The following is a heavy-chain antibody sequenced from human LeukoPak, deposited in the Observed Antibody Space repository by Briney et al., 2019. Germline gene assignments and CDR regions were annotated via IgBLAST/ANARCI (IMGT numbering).Heavy chain of an antibody. CDR3: TREGGVGP. CDR2: ISGASSDNYI. CDR1: GFSFGVYS. D-gene: IGHD3-16*01. Sequence: PGGSLRLSCVASGFSFGVYSMNWVRQAPGKGLGWVSTISGASSDNYIDYADSVKGRFTISRDNAKKSVFLEMNGLRDDDTAVYYCTREGGVGPWGQGTLVSVSS. J-gene: IGHJ5*02. V-gene: IGHV3-21*01.